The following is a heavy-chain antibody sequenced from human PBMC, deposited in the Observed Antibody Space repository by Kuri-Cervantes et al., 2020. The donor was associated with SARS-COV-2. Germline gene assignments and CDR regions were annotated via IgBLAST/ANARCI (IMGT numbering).Heavy chain of an antibody. D-gene: IGHD4-17*01. CDR3: VRGNDYGEDFDY. J-gene: IGHJ4*02. Sequence: GESLKISCAASGFTFSSYAMHWVRQARGKGLEWVAVISYDGSNKYYADSVKGRFTISRDNSENTLYLQMNSLRAEDTAVYYCVRGNDYGEDFDYWGQGTLVTVSS. V-gene: IGHV3-30-3*01. CDR1: GFTFSSYA. CDR2: ISYDGSNK.